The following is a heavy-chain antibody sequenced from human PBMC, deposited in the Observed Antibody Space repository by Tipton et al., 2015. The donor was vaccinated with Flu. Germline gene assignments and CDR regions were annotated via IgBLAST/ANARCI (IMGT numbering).Heavy chain of an antibody. CDR3: ARSHYGSGAYYFDY. Sequence: TLSLTCTVSGGSISSYYWSWIRQPPGKGLEWIGYIYYSGSTNYNPSLKSRVTISVDTSKNQFSLKLSSVTAADTAVYYCARSHYGSGAYYFDYWGQGTLVTVSS. V-gene: IGHV4-59*12. CDR2: IYYSGST. D-gene: IGHD3-10*01. CDR1: GGSISSYY. J-gene: IGHJ4*02.